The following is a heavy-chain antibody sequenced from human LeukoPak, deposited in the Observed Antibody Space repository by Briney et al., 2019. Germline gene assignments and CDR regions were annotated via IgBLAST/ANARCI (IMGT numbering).Heavy chain of an antibody. CDR3: AKDLYGDYNYYFDY. Sequence: GGSLRLSCAASGFTFSSYAMSWVRQAPGKGLEWVSAISGSGISTYYADSVKGRFTISRDNSKNTLYLQMNGLRAEDTAVYYCAKDLYGDYNYYFDYWGQGTLVTVSS. J-gene: IGHJ4*02. CDR1: GFTFSSYA. V-gene: IGHV3-23*01. CDR2: ISGSGIST. D-gene: IGHD4-17*01.